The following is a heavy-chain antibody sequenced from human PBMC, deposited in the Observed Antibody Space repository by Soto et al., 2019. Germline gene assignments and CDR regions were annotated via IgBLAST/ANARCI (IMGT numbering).Heavy chain of an antibody. D-gene: IGHD1-1*01. CDR3: ASRRGIYGDNWRDFDY. J-gene: IGHJ4*02. Sequence: QVQLVESGGGVVQPGRSLRLSCAASGFDFSSYGMHWVRQAPGKGLEWVAVMSYDAADEFYADSVKGRFTISRDNSKNTLSLQMNSLRGEDTAVYYCASRRGIYGDNWRDFDYWGQGTLVTVSS. V-gene: IGHV3-30*03. CDR2: MSYDAADE. CDR1: GFDFSSYG.